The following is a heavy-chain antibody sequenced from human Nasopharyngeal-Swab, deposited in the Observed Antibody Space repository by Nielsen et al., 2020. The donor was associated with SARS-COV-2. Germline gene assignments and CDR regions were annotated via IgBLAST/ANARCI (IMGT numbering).Heavy chain of an antibody. V-gene: IGHV3-21*01. CDR2: ISSTGDYI. CDR1: GFTFSNYW. CDR3: TRDTPAMFAY. J-gene: IGHJ4*02. Sequence: GESLKISCAASGFTFSNYWMSWVRQTPGKGLEWVSAISSTGDYIYHAASVKGRFTISRDNAKNSLYLQMNSLRAEDTAVYYCTRDTPAMFAYWGQGTLVTVSS.